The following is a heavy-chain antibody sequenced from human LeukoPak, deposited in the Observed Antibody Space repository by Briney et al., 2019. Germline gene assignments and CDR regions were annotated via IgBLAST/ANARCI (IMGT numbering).Heavy chain of an antibody. Sequence: PGGSLRLSCTGSGFTFGDHAMSWVRQAPGKGLEWVGFIRSKAYRGTTEYAASVKGRFTISRDDSASIAYLQMNSLKTEGTAVYYFARGPIQLWIHNAMDVWGQGTTVTVSS. CDR2: IRSKAYRGTT. CDR1: GFTFGDHA. J-gene: IGHJ6*02. V-gene: IGHV3-49*04. CDR3: ARGPIQLWIHNAMDV. D-gene: IGHD1-1*01.